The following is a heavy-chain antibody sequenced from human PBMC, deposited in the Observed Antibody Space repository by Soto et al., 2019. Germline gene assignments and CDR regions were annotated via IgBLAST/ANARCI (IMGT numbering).Heavy chain of an antibody. J-gene: IGHJ4*02. CDR2: ISSSSSTI. CDR3: ARGDNWNYGIDF. V-gene: IGHV3-48*02. D-gene: IGHD1-7*01. Sequence: GGSLRLSCAASGFTFSSYDLNWVRRAPGKGLEWVSYISSSSSTIYYADPVKGRFTLSRDNAKNSLYLQMNSLRHEDTAVYYCARGDNWNYGIDFWGQGTLVTVSS. CDR1: GFTFSSYD.